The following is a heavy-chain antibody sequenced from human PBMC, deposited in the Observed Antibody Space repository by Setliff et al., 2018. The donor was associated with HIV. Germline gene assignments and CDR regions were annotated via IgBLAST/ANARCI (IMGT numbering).Heavy chain of an antibody. Sequence: SETLSLTCAVFGYSFSNGYYWGWIRQPPGKGPEWIGSIYHSGSTYYNPSLKSRVSISVDTSKNQFSLELRSVTAADTAVYYCAGRIATAAYYFDYWGRGTLVTVSP. CDR3: AGRIATAAYYFDY. J-gene: IGHJ4*02. D-gene: IGHD6-13*01. CDR2: IYHSGST. CDR1: GYSFSNGYY. V-gene: IGHV4-38-2*01.